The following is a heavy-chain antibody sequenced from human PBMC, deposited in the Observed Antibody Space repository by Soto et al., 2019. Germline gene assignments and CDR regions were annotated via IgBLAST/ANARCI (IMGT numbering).Heavy chain of an antibody. D-gene: IGHD1-1*01. CDR3: ARGGPNGSYFDY. CDR2: IFHDGSEK. CDR1: GFTFRRYG. Sequence: QVQLVESGGGVVQSGRSLRLSCAASGFTFRRYGVHWVRQAPGKGLEWVAVIFHDGSEKYYADSVKGRFTISRDNSRKMLFLQRNSLRAGDTAVYYCARGGPNGSYFDYWGQGTLVTVSS. V-gene: IGHV3-33*01. J-gene: IGHJ4*02.